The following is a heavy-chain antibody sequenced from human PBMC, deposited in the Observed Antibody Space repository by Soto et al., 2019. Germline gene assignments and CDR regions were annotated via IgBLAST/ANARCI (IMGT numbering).Heavy chain of an antibody. CDR1: GYTFISYG. V-gene: IGHV1-18*01. CDR2: ISAYNGNT. J-gene: IGHJ4*02. Sequence: QVQLVQSGAEVKKPGASVKVSCKASGYTFISYGISWVRQAPGQVLEWMGWISAYNGNTNYAQKLKDRVTMTTDTSTSMDYMEMRIIRSDDTAVYYCARDRGHSIDYWGQGTLVTVSS. D-gene: IGHD6-13*01. CDR3: ARDRGHSIDY.